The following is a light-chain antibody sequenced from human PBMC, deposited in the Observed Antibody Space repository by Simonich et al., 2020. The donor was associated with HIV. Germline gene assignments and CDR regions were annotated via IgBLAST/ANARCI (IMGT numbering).Light chain of an antibody. CDR2: ATS. J-gene: IGKJ3*01. Sequence: DIQLTQSPSFLSASVGDRVTITCRASQGISSSLAWYQQKPGKDPKLLIYATSTLQSGVPSRFSGSGSGTEFALTISSLQPEDFATYYCQQSYSNPFTFGPGTKVDIK. V-gene: IGKV1-9*01. CDR3: QQSYSNPFT. CDR1: QGISSS.